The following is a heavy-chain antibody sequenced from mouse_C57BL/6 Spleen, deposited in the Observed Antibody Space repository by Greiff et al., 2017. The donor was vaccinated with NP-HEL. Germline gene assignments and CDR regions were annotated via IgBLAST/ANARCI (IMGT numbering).Heavy chain of an antibody. CDR2: IYPSDSET. CDR3: AREVIYYGNYPYAMDY. V-gene: IGHV1-61*01. CDR1: GYTFTSYW. J-gene: IGHJ4*01. Sequence: VQLQQPGAELVRPGSSVKLSCKASGYTFTSYWMDWVKQRPGQGLEWIGNIYPSDSETHYNQKFKDKATLTVDKSSSTAYMQLSSLTSEDSAVYYCAREVIYYGNYPYAMDYWGQGTSVTVSS. D-gene: IGHD2-1*01.